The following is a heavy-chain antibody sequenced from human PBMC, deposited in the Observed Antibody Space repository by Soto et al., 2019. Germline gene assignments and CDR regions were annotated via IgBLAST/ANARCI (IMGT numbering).Heavy chain of an antibody. Sequence: GGSLRLSCAASGFTFGASNLQWVRQASGKGLEWLGRIGSKGETYATTYAASVKGRFTISRDDSKKTAYLQMNNLESEDTAVYYCSRADSDWFFNWGRGTPVTVSS. V-gene: IGHV3-73*01. CDR3: SRADSDWFFN. CDR2: IGSKGETYAT. CDR1: GFTFGASN. D-gene: IGHD3-9*01. J-gene: IGHJ4*02.